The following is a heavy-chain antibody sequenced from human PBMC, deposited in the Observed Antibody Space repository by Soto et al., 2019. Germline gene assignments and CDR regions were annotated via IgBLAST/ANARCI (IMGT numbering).Heavy chain of an antibody. CDR2: IYHSGST. CDR1: GGSITSVCYD. Sequence: PSETLSLTCTVSGGSITSVCYDWSWILQHPWKGLEGIGYIYHSGSTNYNPSLKSRVTISEDRSKNQFSLKLSSVTAADTAVYYCARQGLRGDSQSWFDPWGQGTLVTVSS. V-gene: IGHV4-30-2*01. CDR3: ARQGLRGDSQSWFDP. J-gene: IGHJ5*02. D-gene: IGHD2-21*01.